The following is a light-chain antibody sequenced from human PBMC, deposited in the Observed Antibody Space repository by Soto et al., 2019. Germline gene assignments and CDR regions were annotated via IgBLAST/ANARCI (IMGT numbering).Light chain of an antibody. Sequence: EIMMTQSPGTLSVSPGEGANLSCTASQSVNLNLAWYQQQPGQPHRLLLYGASTRATGIPVRFRGSGSGTEFTLSISSRQSEDYAVYYCHQYKAWTRGTFGPGTKVEIQ. CDR1: QSVNLN. CDR3: HQYKAWTRGT. CDR2: GAS. J-gene: IGKJ3*01. V-gene: IGKV3-15*01.